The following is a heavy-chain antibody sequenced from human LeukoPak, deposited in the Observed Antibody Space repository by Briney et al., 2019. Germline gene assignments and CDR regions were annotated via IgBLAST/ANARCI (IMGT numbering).Heavy chain of an antibody. D-gene: IGHD3-10*01. V-gene: IGHV3-74*01. Sequence: GGSLRLSCAASGFTFSDYSMNWVRQAPGKGLVWVSRINTDGSSTSYADSVKGRFTISRDNAKNSLYLQMNSLRAEDTAVYYCARAPVWFGEWFFDYWGQGTLVTVSS. CDR3: ARAPVWFGEWFFDY. CDR2: INTDGSST. CDR1: GFTFSDYS. J-gene: IGHJ4*02.